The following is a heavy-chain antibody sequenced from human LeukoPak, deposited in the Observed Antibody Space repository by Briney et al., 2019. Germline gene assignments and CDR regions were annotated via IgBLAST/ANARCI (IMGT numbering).Heavy chain of an antibody. V-gene: IGHV1-69*04. CDR2: IIPILGIA. Sequence: ASVKVSCKASGGTFSSYAISWVRQAPGQGLEWMGRIIPILGIANYAQKFQGRVTITADKSTSTAYMELSCLRSEDTAVYYCASGSTAMADTFDYWGQGTLVTVSS. D-gene: IGHD5-18*01. CDR1: GGTFSSYA. CDR3: ASGSTAMADTFDY. J-gene: IGHJ4*02.